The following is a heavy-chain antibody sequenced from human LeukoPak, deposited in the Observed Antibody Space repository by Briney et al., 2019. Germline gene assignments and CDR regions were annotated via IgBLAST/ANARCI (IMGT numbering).Heavy chain of an antibody. CDR3: ARVTMILPYPYYFDY. Sequence: GGSLRLSCAASGFTVSSNYMSWVRQAPGKGLEWVSVIYSGGSTYYADSVKGRFTISRDNSKNTLYLQMNSLRAEDTAVYYCARVTMILPYPYYFDYWGQGTLVTVSS. D-gene: IGHD3-22*01. CDR1: GFTVSSNY. V-gene: IGHV3-53*01. J-gene: IGHJ4*02. CDR2: IYSGGST.